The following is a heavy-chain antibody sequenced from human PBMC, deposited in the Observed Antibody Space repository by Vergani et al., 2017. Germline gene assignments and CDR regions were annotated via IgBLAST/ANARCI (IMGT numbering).Heavy chain of an antibody. CDR2: ISGSGGST. Sequence: EVQLLESGGGLVQPGGSLRLSCAASGFTLSSYAMSWVRQAPGKGLGWVSAISGSGGSTYYADSVKGRFTISRDNSKNTLYLQMNSLRAEDTAVYYCAKDSSRLRPHYYYYYGMDVWGQGTTVTVSS. D-gene: IGHD6-6*01. CDR3: AKDSSRLRPHYYYYYGMDV. CDR1: GFTLSSYA. J-gene: IGHJ6*02. V-gene: IGHV3-23*01.